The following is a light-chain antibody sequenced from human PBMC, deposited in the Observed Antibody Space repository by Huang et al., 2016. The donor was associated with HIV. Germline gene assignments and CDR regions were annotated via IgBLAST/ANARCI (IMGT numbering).Light chain of an antibody. J-gene: IGKJ5*01. CDR3: SQYYITPPIV. Sequence: DIQMTQSPSSLSASVGDRVTITCRARQVISNFLAWYQQKPGKAPKPLLFAASRLEVGCPSRFCGGGSWSYYTLPISSLQPEDFATYYCSQYYITPPIVFGQGTRLDIK. CDR1: QVISNF. V-gene: IGKV1-NL1*01. CDR2: AAS.